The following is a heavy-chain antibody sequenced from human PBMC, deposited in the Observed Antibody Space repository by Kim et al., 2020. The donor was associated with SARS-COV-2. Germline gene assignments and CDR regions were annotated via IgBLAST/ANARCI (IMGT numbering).Heavy chain of an antibody. D-gene: IGHD2-2*01. CDR1: GFTFGDYA. J-gene: IGHJ6*02. CDR2: IRSKAYGGTT. V-gene: IGHV3-49*03. CDR3: TRVGIVVVPAASYYYYYGMDV. Sequence: GGSLRLSCTASGFTFGDYAMSWFRQAPGKGLEWVGFIRSKAYGGTTEYAASVKGRFTISRDDSKSIAYLQMNSLKTEDTAVYYCTRVGIVVVPAASYYYYYGMDVWGQGTTVTVSS.